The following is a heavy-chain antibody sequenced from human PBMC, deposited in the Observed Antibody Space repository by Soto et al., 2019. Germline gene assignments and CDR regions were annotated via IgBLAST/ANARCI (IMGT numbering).Heavy chain of an antibody. J-gene: IGHJ4*02. D-gene: IGHD2-21*02. CDR2: INAGNGNT. CDR1: GYTFTSYA. Sequence: ASVKVSCKASGYTFTSYAMHWVRQAPGQRLEWMGWINAGNGNTKYSQKFQGKVTITRDTSASTAYMELSSLRSEDTAVYYCARSIVVVTALDYWGQGTLVTVSS. CDR3: ARSIVVVTALDY. V-gene: IGHV1-3*01.